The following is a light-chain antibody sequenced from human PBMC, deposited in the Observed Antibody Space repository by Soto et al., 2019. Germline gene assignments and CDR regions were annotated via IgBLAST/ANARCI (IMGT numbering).Light chain of an antibody. CDR2: KAS. V-gene: IGKV1-5*03. CDR1: QTISSW. CDR3: QHYNSYSEA. Sequence: DLQMTQAPSTLCGSVGDRGTITCRASQTISSWLAWYQQKPGKAPKLLIYKASTLKSGVPSRFSGSGSGTEFTLTISSLQPDDFATYYCQHYNSYSEAFGQGTKVDIK. J-gene: IGKJ1*01.